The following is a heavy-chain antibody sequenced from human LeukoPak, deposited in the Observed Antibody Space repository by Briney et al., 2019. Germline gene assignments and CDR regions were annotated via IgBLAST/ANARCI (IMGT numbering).Heavy chain of an antibody. CDR1: GGSISSSNW. J-gene: IGHJ5*02. CDR3: ARSTRSWFDP. D-gene: IGHD3-10*01. CDR2: INHSGST. V-gene: IGHV4-4*02. Sequence: PSETLSLTCAVSGGSISSSNWWSWVRQPPGKGLEWIGEINHSGSTNYNPSLKSRVTISVDTSNNQFSLRLSSVTAADTAIYYCARSTRSWFDPWGQGTLVTVSS.